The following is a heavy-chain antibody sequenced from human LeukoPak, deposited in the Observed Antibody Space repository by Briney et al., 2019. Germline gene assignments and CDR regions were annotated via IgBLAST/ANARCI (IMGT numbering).Heavy chain of an antibody. J-gene: IGHJ4*02. V-gene: IGHV1-24*01. CDR1: GYTLTELS. D-gene: IGHD5-24*01. CDR2: FDPEDGET. CDR3: ATARWLHQAFDY. Sequence: ASVKVSCKVSGYTLTELSMHWVRQAPGKGLQWMGGFDPEDGETIYAQKFQGRVTMTEDTSTDTAYMELSSLRSEDTAVYYCATARWLHQAFDYWGQGTLVTVFS.